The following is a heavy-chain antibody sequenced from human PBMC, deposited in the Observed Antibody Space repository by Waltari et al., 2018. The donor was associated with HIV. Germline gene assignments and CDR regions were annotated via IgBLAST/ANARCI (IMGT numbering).Heavy chain of an antibody. D-gene: IGHD3-16*01. CDR3: AREEGGGNAYYYYGMDV. CDR1: GFTFSYYS. Sequence: EVHLVESGGGLVQPGGSLSLSCAASGFTFSYYSLHWVRQAPGKGVGWISYIGSSSSTIFYADSGKGRFTISRDNAKNSLYLQVNSLRAEDTAVYYCAREEGGGNAYYYYGMDVWGQGTTVTVSS. CDR2: IGSSSSTI. J-gene: IGHJ6*02. V-gene: IGHV3-48*01.